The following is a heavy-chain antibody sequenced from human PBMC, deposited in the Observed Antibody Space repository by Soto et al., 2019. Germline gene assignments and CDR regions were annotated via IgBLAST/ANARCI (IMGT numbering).Heavy chain of an antibody. CDR3: AISRFNYCRDV. CDR2: ISAYKGNT. CDR1: GYTFTTYG. V-gene: IGHV1-18*04. D-gene: IGHD3-16*02. J-gene: IGHJ6*02. Sequence: QVQLVQSGAEVKKPGASVKVSCTASGYTFTTYGISWVRQAPGQGLEWMGWISAYKGNTNYAQKLRGRVTMPTDTSTSTVYMERRSLSSDDTAVYYCAISRFNYCRDVWGQGTTVTVSS.